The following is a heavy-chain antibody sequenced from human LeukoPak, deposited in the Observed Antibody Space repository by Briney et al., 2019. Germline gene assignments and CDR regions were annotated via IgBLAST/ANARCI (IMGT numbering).Heavy chain of an antibody. V-gene: IGHV4-4*07. CDR1: GGSISSYY. CDR2: IYTSGST. CDR3: ARDRSPHYYDSSGRSMNYYFDY. Sequence: PSETLSLTCTVSGGSISSYYWSWIRQPAGKGLEWIGRIYTSGSTNYNPSLKSRVTMSVDTSKNQFSLKLSSVTAADTAVYYCARDRSPHYYDSSGRSMNYYFDYWGQGTLVTVSS. J-gene: IGHJ4*02. D-gene: IGHD3-22*01.